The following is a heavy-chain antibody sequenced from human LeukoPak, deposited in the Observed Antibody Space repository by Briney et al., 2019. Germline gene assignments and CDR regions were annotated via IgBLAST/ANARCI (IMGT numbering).Heavy chain of an antibody. Sequence: ETLSLTCPVSGGSISSYYWSWIRQPPGKGLEWIGYIYYSGSTNYNPSLKSRVTISVDRSKNQFSLKLSPVTAADTAVYYCARDGSIRGYYYGMDVWGQGTTVTVSS. CDR2: IYYSGST. V-gene: IGHV4-59*12. CDR3: ARDGSIRGYYYGMDV. CDR1: GGSISSYY. D-gene: IGHD1-26*01. J-gene: IGHJ6*02.